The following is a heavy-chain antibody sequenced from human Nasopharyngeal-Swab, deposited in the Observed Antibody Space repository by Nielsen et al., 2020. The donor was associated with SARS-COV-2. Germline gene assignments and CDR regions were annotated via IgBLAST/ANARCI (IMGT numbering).Heavy chain of an antibody. CDR2: TYYRSQWYN. CDR3: ASFAQGSPSLY. V-gene: IGHV6-1*01. Sequence: QTLSLTCAISGDSVSNNRAAWSWIRQSPSRGLEWLGRTYYRSQWYNDYAVSVRSRITISPDISKNQFSLHLNSVTPEDTAVYYCASFAQGSPSLYWGQGILVTVSS. CDR1: GDSVSNNRAA. J-gene: IGHJ4*02.